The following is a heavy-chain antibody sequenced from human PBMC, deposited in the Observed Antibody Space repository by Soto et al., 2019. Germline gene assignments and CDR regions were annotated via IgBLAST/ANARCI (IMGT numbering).Heavy chain of an antibody. CDR2: FSGTGGST. V-gene: IGHV3-23*01. CDR3: AKVGEDSRGYRGYRKYYFDY. D-gene: IGHD3-22*01. CDR1: GFTFSSYA. J-gene: IGHJ4*02. Sequence: EVQLLESGAGLVQPGGSLRLSCAASGFTFSSYAMSWVRQAPGKGLECVSAFSGTGGSTYYADSVKGRFTISRDNSKNTLYLQMNSLRAEDTGVYYCAKVGEDSRGYRGYRKYYFDYWGQGTLVTVSS.